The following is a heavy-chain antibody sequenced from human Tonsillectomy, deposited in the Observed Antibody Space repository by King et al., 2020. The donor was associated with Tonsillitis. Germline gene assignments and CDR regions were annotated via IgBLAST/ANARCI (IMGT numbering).Heavy chain of an antibody. CDR3: ARLDYFGSGSYWYFDL. CDR1: GSISGSY. J-gene: IGHJ2*01. D-gene: IGHD3-10*01. Sequence: QLQESGPGLVKPSETLSLTCTVSGSISGSYWSWIRQPPGKGLEWIGYIYYSGTTNYNPSLRSRVTISVDTSKNQFPLRLSSLTAADTAVYYCARLDYFGSGSYWYFDLWGRGTLVTVSS. CDR2: IYYSGTT. V-gene: IGHV4-59*08.